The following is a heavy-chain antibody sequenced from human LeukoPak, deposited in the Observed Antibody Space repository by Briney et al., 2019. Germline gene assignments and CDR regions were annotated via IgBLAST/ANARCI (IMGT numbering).Heavy chain of an antibody. CDR1: GFTFSSYG. V-gene: IGHV3-30*03. CDR3: ASHYSSSWYYY. CDR2: ISYDGSNK. D-gene: IGHD6-13*01. Sequence: GGSLRLSCAASGFTFSSYGMHWVRQAPGKGLEWVAVISYDGSNKYYADSVKGRFTISRDNAKNTLYLQMNSLRAEDTAVYYCASHYSSSWYYYWGQGTLVTVSS. J-gene: IGHJ4*02.